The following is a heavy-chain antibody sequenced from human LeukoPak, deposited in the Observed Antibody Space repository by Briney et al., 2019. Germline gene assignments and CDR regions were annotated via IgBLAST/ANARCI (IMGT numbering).Heavy chain of an antibody. J-gene: IGHJ6*04. CDR1: GGSISSSNW. Sequence: SETLSLTCAVSGGSISSSNWWSWVRQPPGKGLEWIGEIYHSGSTNYNPSLKSRVTISVDKSKNQFSLKLSSVTAADTAVYYCARYVVATIGTYHYYGMDVWGKGTTVTVSS. CDR2: IYHSGST. CDR3: ARYVVATIGTYHYYGMDV. D-gene: IGHD5-12*01. V-gene: IGHV4-4*02.